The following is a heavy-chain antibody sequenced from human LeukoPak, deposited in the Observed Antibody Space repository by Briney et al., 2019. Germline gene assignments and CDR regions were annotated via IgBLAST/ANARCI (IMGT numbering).Heavy chain of an antibody. J-gene: IGHJ4*02. CDR2: ISSSSSYI. CDR1: GFTFSSYS. CDR3: ARDLMAVAGIPDDY. Sequence: PGGSLRLSCAASGFTFSSYSMNWVRQAPGKGLEWVSSISSSSSYIYYADSVKGRFTISRDNAKNSLYLQMNSLRAEDTAVYYCARDLMAVAGIPDDYWGQGTLVTVSS. D-gene: IGHD6-19*01. V-gene: IGHV3-21*01.